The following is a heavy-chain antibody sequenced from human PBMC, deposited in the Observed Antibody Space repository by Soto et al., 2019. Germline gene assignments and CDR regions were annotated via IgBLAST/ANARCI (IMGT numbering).Heavy chain of an antibody. V-gene: IGHV4-34*01. J-gene: IGHJ4*02. Sequence: QVQLQQWGAGLLKPSETLSLPCAVYGESFSGYYWSWMRQPPGKGLESIGEINHSGSTNYNPSLKSRVTISVDTSKNQFSLKLSSVTAADTAVYYCARGLGYSYGHSALDYWGQGTLVTVSS. D-gene: IGHD5-18*01. CDR2: INHSGST. CDR3: ARGLGYSYGHSALDY. CDR1: GESFSGYY.